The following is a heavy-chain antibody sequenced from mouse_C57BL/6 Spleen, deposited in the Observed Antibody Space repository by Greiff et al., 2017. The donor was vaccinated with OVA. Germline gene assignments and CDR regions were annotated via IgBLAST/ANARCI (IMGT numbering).Heavy chain of an antibody. D-gene: IGHD2-4*01. Sequence: EVKLVESGGGLVKPGGSLKLSCAASGFTFSSYAMSWVRQTPEKRLEWVATISDGGSYTYYPDNVKGRFTISRDNAKNNLYLQMSHLKSEDTAMYYCARDMPMITTVPYYFDYWGKGTTLTVSS. CDR3: ARDMPMITTVPYYFDY. J-gene: IGHJ2*01. CDR1: GFTFSSYA. CDR2: ISDGGSYT. V-gene: IGHV5-4*01.